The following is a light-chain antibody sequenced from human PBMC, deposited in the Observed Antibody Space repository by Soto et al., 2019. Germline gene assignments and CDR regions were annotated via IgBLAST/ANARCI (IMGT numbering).Light chain of an antibody. J-gene: IGKJ2*01. V-gene: IGKV4-1*01. CDR3: QQYYSIPYT. Sequence: DIVMIQSPDSLAVSLGERATINCKSSQTFLYSSNIKNYLACYQQKPGQSPKLLIYWASTRESGVPDRFSGSGSGTDFTLTITNLQAEDAAVYYCQQYYSIPYTFGQGTKLEIK. CDR1: QTFLYSSNIKNY. CDR2: WAS.